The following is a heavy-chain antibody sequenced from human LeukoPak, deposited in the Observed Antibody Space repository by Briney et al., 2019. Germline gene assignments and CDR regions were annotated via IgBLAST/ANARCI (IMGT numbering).Heavy chain of an antibody. CDR1: GFTFRNYA. CDR3: ARLDIVLS. CDR2: ISYDGSNK. D-gene: IGHD2-2*03. V-gene: IGHV3-30-3*01. J-gene: IGHJ5*02. Sequence: GGSLGLSCAASGFTFRNYAMHWVRQAPGKGLEWVAVISYDGSNKYYADSVKGRFTISRDDSKNTLYLQMNSLTAEDTAMYYCARLDIVLSWGQGALVTVSS.